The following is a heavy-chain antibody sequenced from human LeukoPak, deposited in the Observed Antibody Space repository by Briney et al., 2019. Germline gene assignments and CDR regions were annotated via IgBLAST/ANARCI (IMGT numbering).Heavy chain of an antibody. D-gene: IGHD2-15*01. J-gene: IGHJ4*02. CDR2: ISTYNGNT. CDR3: ARISYCSGGSGYNVDY. V-gene: IGHV1-18*01. CDR1: GYTFTSYG. Sequence: ASVKVSCKASGYTFTSYGISWVRQAPGQGLEWMGWISTYNGNTKYAQKFQGRVTMTTETSTSTAYMELRSLRSDDTAVYYCARISYCSGGSGYNVDYWGQGTLVTVSS.